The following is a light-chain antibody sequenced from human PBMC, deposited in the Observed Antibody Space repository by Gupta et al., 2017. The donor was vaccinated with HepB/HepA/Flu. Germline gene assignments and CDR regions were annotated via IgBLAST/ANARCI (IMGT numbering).Light chain of an antibody. CDR3: NSRYSSGDPLV. Sequence: SSELTQDPAVSVALGQTVRITCQGDSLRTYHTSWYQQKPGQAPIIVIYGEMNRPSGIPDRFSGSSSGNTASLTITGAQADDDADYYCNSRYSSGDPLVFGTGTKVTVL. J-gene: IGLJ1*01. CDR2: GEM. CDR1: SLRTYH. V-gene: IGLV3-19*01.